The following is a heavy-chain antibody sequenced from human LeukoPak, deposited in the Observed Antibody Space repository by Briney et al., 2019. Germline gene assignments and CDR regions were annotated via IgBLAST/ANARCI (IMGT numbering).Heavy chain of an antibody. D-gene: IGHD6-19*01. CDR3: ARTAIAVAAVDI. J-gene: IGHJ3*02. Sequence: SVKVSCKASGGTFSSYTISWVRQAPGQGLEWMGKIIPILGIANYAQKFQGRVTITADEATSAAYMELSSLRSEDTAVYYCARTAIAVAAVDIWGQGTMVTVSS. V-gene: IGHV1-69*02. CDR1: GGTFSSYT. CDR2: IIPILGIA.